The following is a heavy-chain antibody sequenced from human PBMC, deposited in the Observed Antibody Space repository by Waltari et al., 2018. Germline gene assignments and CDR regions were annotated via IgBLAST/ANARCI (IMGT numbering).Heavy chain of an antibody. D-gene: IGHD3-10*01. V-gene: IGHV4-4*02. CDR2: IYHSGST. CDR1: GGSISSSNW. J-gene: IGHJ4*02. Sequence: QVQLQESGPGLVKPSGTLSLTCAVSGGSISSSNWWSWVRQPPGKGLEWIGEIYHSGSTNYNPSLKCRVTISVDKSKNQFSLKLSSVTAADTAVYYCARRQPRGLLWFGEGDYWGQGTLVTVSS. CDR3: ARRQPRGLLWFGEGDY.